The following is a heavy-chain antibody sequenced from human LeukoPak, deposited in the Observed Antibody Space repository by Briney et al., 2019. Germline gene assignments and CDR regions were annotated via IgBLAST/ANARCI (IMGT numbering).Heavy chain of an antibody. V-gene: IGHV1-2*02. Sequence: ASVKVSCKASGYTFTGYYMHWVRQAPGQGLEWMGWINPNSGGTNYAQKFQGRVTMTRDTSISTAYMELSRLRSDDTAVYYCARDKQWLVRGFDYWGQGTLVTVSS. CDR1: GYTFTGYY. D-gene: IGHD6-19*01. CDR2: INPNSGGT. CDR3: ARDKQWLVRGFDY. J-gene: IGHJ4*02.